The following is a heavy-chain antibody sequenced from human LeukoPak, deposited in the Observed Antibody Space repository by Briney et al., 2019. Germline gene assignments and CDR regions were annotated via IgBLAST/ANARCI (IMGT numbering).Heavy chain of an antibody. CDR2: INHSGST. J-gene: IGHJ4*02. CDR1: GGSFSGYY. V-gene: IGHV4-34*01. Sequence: SETLSLTCAVYGGSFSGYYCSWIRQPPGKGLEWVGEINHSGSTNYNPSLKSRVTISVDTSKNQFSLKLSSVTAADTAVYYCARGAHYYDSSGYLGYWGQGTLVTVSS. CDR3: ARGAHYYDSSGYLGY. D-gene: IGHD3-22*01.